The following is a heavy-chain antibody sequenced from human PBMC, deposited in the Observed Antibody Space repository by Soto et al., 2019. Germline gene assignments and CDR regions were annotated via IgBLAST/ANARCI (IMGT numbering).Heavy chain of an antibody. CDR2: INPNSGGT. CDR3: ARDHPSAVVAATSSPIAYGMDV. CDR1: GYTFTGYY. J-gene: IGHJ6*02. Sequence: QVQLVQSGAEVKKPGASVKVSCKASGYTFTGYYMHWVRQAPGQGLEWMGWINPNSGGTNYAQKFLGCVTMTRDASISTAYMELSRQRSDDTAVYYCARDHPSAVVAATSSPIAYGMDVWGQGTTVTVSS. D-gene: IGHD2-15*01. V-gene: IGHV1-2*04.